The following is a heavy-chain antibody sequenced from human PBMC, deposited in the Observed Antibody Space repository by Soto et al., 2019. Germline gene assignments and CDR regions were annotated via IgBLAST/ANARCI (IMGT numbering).Heavy chain of an antibody. Sequence: QVQLVQSGAEVMQPGASVKVSCKASGYTFTSYYIQWVRQAPGQGLEWMGIINPSGGSTNYAQKFKTSVTMTRDTSTSTVYMELSSLRSEDTAIYYCSRGYPPRDQQGNLPGAFWGQGTLVTVSS. CDR3: SRGYPPRDQQGNLPGAF. V-gene: IGHV1-46*03. D-gene: IGHD2-15*01. CDR2: INPSGGST. CDR1: GYTFTSYY. J-gene: IGHJ4*02.